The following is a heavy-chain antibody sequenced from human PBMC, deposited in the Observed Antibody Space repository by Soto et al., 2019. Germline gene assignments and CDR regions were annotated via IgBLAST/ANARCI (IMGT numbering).Heavy chain of an antibody. Sequence: QAQLVESGGGVVQPGRSLTLSCTASRFAFSSRGMHWVRQAPGKGLEWVAFIWFDGSQKHYADSVKGRFTISRDNSKNTLHLQMNNLRVEDTAMYYCVRLGSDWSLDQWGQGTLVTVSS. D-gene: IGHD6-19*01. CDR2: IWFDGSQK. CDR1: RFAFSSRG. J-gene: IGHJ4*02. CDR3: VRLGSDWSLDQ. V-gene: IGHV3-33*01.